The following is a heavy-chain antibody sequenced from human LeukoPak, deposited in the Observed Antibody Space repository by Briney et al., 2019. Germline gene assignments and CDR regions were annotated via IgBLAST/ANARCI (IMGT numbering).Heavy chain of an antibody. CDR1: GFTVTSYS. Sequence: GGSLRLSCAISGFTVTSYSMNWVRQAPGKGLEWVSCFSISSTIYYADSVKGRFTISRGNAENSLYLQMNSLRAEDTAVYYCARGAGPYGDYRDYWGQGTLVTVSS. CDR3: ARGAGPYGDYRDY. D-gene: IGHD4-17*01. J-gene: IGHJ4*02. V-gene: IGHV3-48*01. CDR2: FSISSTI.